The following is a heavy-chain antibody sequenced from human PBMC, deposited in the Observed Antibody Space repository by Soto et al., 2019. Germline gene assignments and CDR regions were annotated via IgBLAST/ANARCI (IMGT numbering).Heavy chain of an antibody. CDR3: ARDFLAAAGPGWFDP. Sequence: QVQLVQSGAEVKKPGSSVKVSCKASGGTFSSYAISWVRQAPGQGLEWMGGIIPIFGTANYAQKFQGRVTITADESTSTAYMKLRSLRSEDTAVYYCARDFLAAAGPGWFDPWGQGTLVTVSS. CDR1: GGTFSSYA. CDR2: IIPIFGTA. D-gene: IGHD6-13*01. J-gene: IGHJ5*02. V-gene: IGHV1-69*01.